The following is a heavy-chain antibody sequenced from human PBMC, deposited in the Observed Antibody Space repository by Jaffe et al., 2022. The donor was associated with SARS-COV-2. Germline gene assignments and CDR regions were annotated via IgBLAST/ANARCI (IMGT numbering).Heavy chain of an antibody. Sequence: EVRLVETGGGLIQPGGSLRLSCAASGFSVSSNFMSWVRQAPGKGLEWVSVIYNDGRIYYADIVKGRFTISRDNSKNTLYLQMTSLRVEDTAVYYCGGGPRGSFPVDWGQGTLVIVSS. J-gene: IGHJ4*02. V-gene: IGHV3-53*02. D-gene: IGHD1-26*01. CDR1: GFSVSSNF. CDR2: IYNDGRI. CDR3: GGGPRGSFPVD.